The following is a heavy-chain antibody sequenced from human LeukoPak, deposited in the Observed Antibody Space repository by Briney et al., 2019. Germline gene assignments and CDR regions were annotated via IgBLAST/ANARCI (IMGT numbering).Heavy chain of an antibody. CDR1: GFTFSSYW. Sequence: GGSLRLSCAASGFTFSSYWMSWVRQAPGKGLEWVANIKHDGSEKYYVDSVKGRFTISRDNAKNSLYLQMNSLRAEDTAVYYCARDRSITMVRGNYYYMDVWGKGTTVTVSS. CDR2: IKHDGSEK. J-gene: IGHJ6*03. CDR3: ARDRSITMVRGNYYYMDV. V-gene: IGHV3-7*01. D-gene: IGHD3-10*01.